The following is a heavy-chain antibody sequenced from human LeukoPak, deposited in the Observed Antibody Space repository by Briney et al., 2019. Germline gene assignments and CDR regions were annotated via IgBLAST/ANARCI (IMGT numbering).Heavy chain of an antibody. V-gene: IGHV4-34*01. J-gene: IGHJ4*02. CDR3: AREVDY. CDR1: GGSFSGYY. CDR2: INHSGST. Sequence: SETLSLTCAVYGGSFSGYYWCWIRQPPEEGGEWIGEINHSGSTNYNPSLKSRVTISVDTSKNHCALTLSSVTAADTAAYYCAREVDYWGQGTLVTVSS.